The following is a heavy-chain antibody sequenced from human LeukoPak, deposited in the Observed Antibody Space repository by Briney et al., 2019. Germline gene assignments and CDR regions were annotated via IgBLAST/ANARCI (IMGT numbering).Heavy chain of an antibody. CDR2: IIPIFGTA. CDR3: ARGSSQNWNYGGAHHAFDI. V-gene: IGHV1-69*05. D-gene: IGHD1-7*01. Sequence: SVKVSCKASGGTFSSYAISWVRQAPGQGLEWMGRIIPIFGTANYAQKFQGGVTITTDESTSTAYMELSSLRSEDTAVYYCARGSSQNWNYGGAHHAFDIWGQGTMVTVSS. CDR1: GGTFSSYA. J-gene: IGHJ3*02.